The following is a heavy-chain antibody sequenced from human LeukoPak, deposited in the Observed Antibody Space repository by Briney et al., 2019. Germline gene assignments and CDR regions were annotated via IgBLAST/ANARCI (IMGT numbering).Heavy chain of an antibody. D-gene: IGHD6-19*01. V-gene: IGHV3-7*01. CDR1: QFTFNGSW. CDR3: ASQGSRGWL. J-gene: IGHJ4*02. CDR2: IKQDGSEK. Sequence: PGGSLRLSCADSQFTFNGSWMNWVRQAPGKGLEWVANIKQDGSEKYYVDSVKGRFTISRDNAKNSLYLQMNSLRAEDTAVYYCASQGSRGWLWGQGTLVTVSS.